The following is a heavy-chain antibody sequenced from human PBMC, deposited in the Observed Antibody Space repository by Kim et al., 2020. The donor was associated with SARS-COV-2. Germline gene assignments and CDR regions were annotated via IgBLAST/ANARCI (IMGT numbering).Heavy chain of an antibody. J-gene: IGHJ4*02. D-gene: IGHD3-9*01. CDR3: TTEGAVRYFDWLDY. CDR2: IKSKTDGGTT. V-gene: IGHV3-15*01. CDR1: GFIFSNAW. Sequence: GGSLRLSCAASGFIFSNAWMSWVRQAPGKGLEWVGRIKSKTDGGTTDYAAPVKGRFTISRDDSKNTLYLQMNSLKTEDTAVYYCTTEGAVRYFDWLDYWGQGTLVTVSS.